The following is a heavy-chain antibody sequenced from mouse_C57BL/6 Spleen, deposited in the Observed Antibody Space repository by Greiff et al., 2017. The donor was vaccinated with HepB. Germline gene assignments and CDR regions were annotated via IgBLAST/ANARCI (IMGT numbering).Heavy chain of an antibody. D-gene: IGHD4-1*01. CDR1: GFTFSSYG. CDR2: ISSGGSYT. CDR3: ARHNWFDY. Sequence: EVHLVESGGDLVKPGGSLKLSCAASGFTFSSYGMSWVRQTPDKRLEWVATISSGGSYTYYPDSVKGRFTISRDNAKNTLYLQMSSLKSEDTAMYYCARHNWFDYWGQGTTLTVSS. J-gene: IGHJ2*01. V-gene: IGHV5-6*01.